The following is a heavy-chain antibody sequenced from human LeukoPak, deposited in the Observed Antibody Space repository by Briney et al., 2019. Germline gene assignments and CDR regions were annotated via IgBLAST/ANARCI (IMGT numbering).Heavy chain of an antibody. CDR2: INSDGSST. D-gene: IGHD6-13*01. CDR1: GFTFSSYW. Sequence: GGSLRLSCASSGFTFSSYWMHWVRQAPGKGLMWVSRINSDGSSTSYADSVKGRFTISRDNAKNTLYLQMNSLRAEDTAVYYCAYSSSWYLFDYWGQGTLLTVSS. CDR3: AYSSSWYLFDY. J-gene: IGHJ4*02. V-gene: IGHV3-74*01.